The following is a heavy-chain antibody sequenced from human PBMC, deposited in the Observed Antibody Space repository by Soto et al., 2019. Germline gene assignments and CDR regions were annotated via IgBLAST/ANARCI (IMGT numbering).Heavy chain of an antibody. CDR1: GFTFSSYA. Sequence: GPSPRLSSAASGFTFSSYAMSWVRQAPGKGLEWVSAISGSGGSTYYADSVKGRFTISRDNSKNTLYLQMNSLRAEDTAVYYCAKDAQGSFDYWGQGTLVTVSS. D-gene: IGHD2-15*01. CDR3: AKDAQGSFDY. V-gene: IGHV3-23*01. J-gene: IGHJ4*02. CDR2: ISGSGGST.